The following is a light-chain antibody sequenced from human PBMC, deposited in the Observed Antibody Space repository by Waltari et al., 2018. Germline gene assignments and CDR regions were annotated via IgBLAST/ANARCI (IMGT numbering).Light chain of an antibody. CDR3: QQYGSSPYT. CDR2: GAS. V-gene: IGKV3-20*01. Sequence: ESVLTQSPGTLSLSPGERVTLSSRASQTIKSRHLAWYQQKAGQAPRLLIYGASSRATGIPDRFSGGGSGTDFTLTINRLQPEDFAVYHCQQYGSSPYTFGQGTKLAIK. J-gene: IGKJ2*01. CDR1: QTIKSRH.